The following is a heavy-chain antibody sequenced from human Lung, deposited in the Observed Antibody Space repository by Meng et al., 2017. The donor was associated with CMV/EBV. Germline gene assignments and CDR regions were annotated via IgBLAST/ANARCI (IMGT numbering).Heavy chain of an antibody. CDR2: IIPILGIA. D-gene: IGHD3-16*01. CDR1: GGTFSSYT. V-gene: IGHV1-69*02. CDR3: AKWGWGALYGGMDV. Sequence: SVKVSCKTSGGTFSSYTISWVRQAPGQGLEWMGRIIPILGIASYSQKFQGRVTITADKSTSTAYMELSSLRSEDTAVYYCAKWGWGALYGGMDVWGQGTKVTVSS. J-gene: IGHJ6*02.